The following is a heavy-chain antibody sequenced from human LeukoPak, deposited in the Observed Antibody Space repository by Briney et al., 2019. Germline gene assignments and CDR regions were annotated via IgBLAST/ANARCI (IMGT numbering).Heavy chain of an antibody. V-gene: IGHV1-69*06. CDR3: ARDGPSQAYYYDSSGRREDAFDI. D-gene: IGHD3-22*01. Sequence: ASVKVSCKASGGTFSSYAISWVRQAPGQGLEWMGGIIPIFGTANYAQKFQGRVTITADKSTSTAYMELSSLRSEDTAVYYCARDGPSQAYYYDSSGRREDAFDIWGQGTMVTVSS. J-gene: IGHJ3*02. CDR1: GGTFSSYA. CDR2: IIPIFGTA.